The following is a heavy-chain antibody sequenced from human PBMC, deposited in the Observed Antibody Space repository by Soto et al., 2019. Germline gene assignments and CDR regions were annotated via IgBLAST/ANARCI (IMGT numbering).Heavy chain of an antibody. J-gene: IGHJ5*02. D-gene: IGHD6-13*01. Sequence: EVQLLESGGGLVQPGGSLRLSCAASGFTFSSYAMSWGRQAPGKGLEWVSAISGSGGSTYYADSVKGRFTISRDNSKNTLYLQMNSLRAEDTAVYYCAKDLGSSWPNENWFDPWGQGTLVTVSS. CDR3: AKDLGSSWPNENWFDP. CDR2: ISGSGGST. V-gene: IGHV3-23*01. CDR1: GFTFSSYA.